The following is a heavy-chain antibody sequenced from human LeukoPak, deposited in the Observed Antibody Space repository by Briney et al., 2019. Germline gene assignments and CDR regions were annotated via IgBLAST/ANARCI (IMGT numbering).Heavy chain of an antibody. CDR3: TRHPDRVLRYFDWLPRVLIGFDP. CDR2: IRSKANSYAT. Sequence: PGGSLRLSCAASGFTFSGSAMHWVRQASGKGLEWVGRIRSKANSYATAYAASVKGRFTISRDDSKNTAYLQMNSLKTEDTAVYYCTRHPDRVLRYFDWLPRVLIGFDPWGQGTLVTVSS. V-gene: IGHV3-73*01. D-gene: IGHD3-9*01. CDR1: GFTFSGSA. J-gene: IGHJ5*02.